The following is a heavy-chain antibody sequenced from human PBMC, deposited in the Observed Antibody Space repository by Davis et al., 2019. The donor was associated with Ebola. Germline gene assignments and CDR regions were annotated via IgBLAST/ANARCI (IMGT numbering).Heavy chain of an antibody. V-gene: IGHV1-8*01. CDR2: MNPNSGNT. CDR3: ARAIRGTVTSNF. Sequence: ASVKVSCKTSGYTFTSYDINWVRQAAGQGLEWMGWMNPNSGNTGYAQKFQGRVTMTKNTSASSAYMELSSLTSEDTAVYYCARAIRGTVTSNFWGQGTLVTVSS. D-gene: IGHD4-17*01. CDR1: GYTFTSYD. J-gene: IGHJ4*02.